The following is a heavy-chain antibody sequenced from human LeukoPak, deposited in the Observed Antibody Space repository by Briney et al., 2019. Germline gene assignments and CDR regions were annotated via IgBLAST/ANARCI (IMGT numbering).Heavy chain of an antibody. D-gene: IGHD3-3*01. J-gene: IGHJ6*02. Sequence: PGRSLRLSCAASGFTFSSYARHCVRQAPGKGLEWVAVISYDGSNKYYADSVKGRFTISRDNSKNTLYLQMNSLRAEDTAVYYCVLPYYDFWSGRANYGMDVWGQGTTVTVSS. CDR3: VLPYYDFWSGRANYGMDV. CDR1: GFTFSSYA. CDR2: ISYDGSNK. V-gene: IGHV3-30-3*01.